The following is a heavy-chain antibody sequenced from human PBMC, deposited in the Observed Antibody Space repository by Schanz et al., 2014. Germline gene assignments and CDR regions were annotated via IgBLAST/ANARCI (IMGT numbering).Heavy chain of an antibody. Sequence: DVQVVESGGDLVQPGGSLRLSCAASGFTFSSNAMCWVRQAPGKGLEWVSTITSNGGGTYYADSVKGRFTISRDNAKNTLYLQMNSLRVEDTAEYYCAKNWKGHHITGRPGWSDGMDVWGQGTTVTVSS. V-gene: IGHV3-23*04. CDR1: GFTFSSNA. CDR2: ITSNGGGT. J-gene: IGHJ6*02. D-gene: IGHD6-6*01. CDR3: AKNWKGHHITGRPGWSDGMDV.